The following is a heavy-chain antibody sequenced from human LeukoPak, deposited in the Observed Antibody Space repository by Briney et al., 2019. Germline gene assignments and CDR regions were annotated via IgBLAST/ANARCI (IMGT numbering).Heavy chain of an antibody. Sequence: SQTLSLTCTVSGGSISSGDYYWSWIRQPPGKGLEWIGYIYYSGSTYYNPSLKSRVTISVDTSKNQFSLKLSSVTAADTAVYYCARGRRFGELLPQVPYYFDYWGRGTLVTVSS. J-gene: IGHJ4*02. CDR1: GGSISSGDYY. D-gene: IGHD3-10*01. V-gene: IGHV4-30-4*01. CDR3: ARGRRFGELLPQVPYYFDY. CDR2: IYYSGST.